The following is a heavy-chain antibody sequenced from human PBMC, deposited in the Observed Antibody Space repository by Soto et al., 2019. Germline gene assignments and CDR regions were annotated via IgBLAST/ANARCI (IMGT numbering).Heavy chain of an antibody. V-gene: IGHV4-59*08. Sequence: SETLSLTCTVSGGSISSYYWSWIRQPPGKGLEWIGYIYYSGSTNYNPSLKSRVTISVDTSKNQFSLRLSSVTAADTAVYYCARLETARPDVVYYYYYMDVWGKGTTVTVSS. CDR1: GGSISSYY. CDR2: IYYSGST. J-gene: IGHJ6*03. CDR3: ARLETARPDVVYYYYYMDV. D-gene: IGHD6-6*01.